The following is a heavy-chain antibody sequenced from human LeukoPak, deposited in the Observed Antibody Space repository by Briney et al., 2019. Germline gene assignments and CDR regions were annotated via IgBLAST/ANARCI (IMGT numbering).Heavy chain of an antibody. V-gene: IGHV3-66*01. CDR2: IYSGGST. D-gene: IGHD2-15*01. Sequence: GGSLRLSCAASGFSLSNYWMHWVRQAPGKGLEWVSVIYSGGSTYYSDSVKCRFTISRDNSKNTLYLQMNSLRAEDTAVYYCARGGWTTPFSWGQGTLVTVSS. CDR3: ARGGWTTPFS. CDR1: GFSLSNYW. J-gene: IGHJ5*02.